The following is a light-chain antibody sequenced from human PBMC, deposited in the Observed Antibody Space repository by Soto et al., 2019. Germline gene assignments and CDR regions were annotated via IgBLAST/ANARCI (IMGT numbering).Light chain of an antibody. CDR1: QSLLYNSNNKNY. V-gene: IGKV4-1*01. Sequence: DIVMTQSPDSLAVSLGERATINCKYSQSLLYNSNNKNYLAWYQQKQGQPPKLLIYWASTRESGVPDRFSRSGSGIHFTLTISNLQAGDVAVYYFHQYYSIPLTFGGGTKVEIK. CDR2: WAS. CDR3: HQYYSIPLT. J-gene: IGKJ4*01.